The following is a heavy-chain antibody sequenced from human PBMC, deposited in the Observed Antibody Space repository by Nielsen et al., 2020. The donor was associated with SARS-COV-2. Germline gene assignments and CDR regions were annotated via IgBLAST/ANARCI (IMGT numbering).Heavy chain of an antibody. V-gene: IGHV3-9*01. D-gene: IGHD2-21*02. CDR2: LTGDSGRV. CDR1: GFTFLDYA. J-gene: IGHJ6*02. CDR3: ARDVRPGVTSWFEFAMDV. Sequence: SLKISCAASGFTFLDYAMYWVRQPPGKGLEWVASLTGDSGRVAYADSVKGRFTISRDNAKNPLFLQMNSLRVDDTAFYFCARDVRPGVTSWFEFAMDVWGLGIAVTVSS.